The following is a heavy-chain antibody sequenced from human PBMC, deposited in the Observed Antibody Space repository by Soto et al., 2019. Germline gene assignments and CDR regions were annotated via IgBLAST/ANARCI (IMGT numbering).Heavy chain of an antibody. D-gene: IGHD6-6*01. V-gene: IGHV1-8*01. J-gene: IGHJ5*02. CDR3: ARVVGNEYSSSSGYESWFDP. Sequence: QVQLVQSGAEVRKPGASVKVSCKASGYTFTSYDINWVRQATGQGLEWMGWMNPNSGNTGYAQKFQGRVTMTRNTSISTAYMELSSLRSEDTAVYYCARVVGNEYSSSSGYESWFDPWGQGTLVTVSS. CDR2: MNPNSGNT. CDR1: GYTFTSYD.